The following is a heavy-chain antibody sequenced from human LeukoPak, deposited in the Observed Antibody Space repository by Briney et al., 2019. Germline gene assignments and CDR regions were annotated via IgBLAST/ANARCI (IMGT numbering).Heavy chain of an antibody. J-gene: IGHJ4*02. D-gene: IGHD4-17*01. V-gene: IGHV4-61*08. CDR2: IYYSGST. CDR3: ARGALTTVTTYYFDY. CDR1: GGSISSGGYY. Sequence: SQTLSLTCTVSGGSISSGGYYWSWIRQPPGKGLEWIGYIYYSGSTNYNPSLKSRVTISVDTSKNQFSLKLSSVTAADTAVYYCARGALTTVTTYYFDYWGQGTLVAVSS.